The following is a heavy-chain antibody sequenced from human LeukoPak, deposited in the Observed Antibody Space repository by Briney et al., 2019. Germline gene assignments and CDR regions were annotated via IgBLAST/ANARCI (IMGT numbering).Heavy chain of an antibody. CDR1: SESFSGGY. Sequence: PSETLSLTCSVYSESFSGGYWSWIRQPPGKGLDWIGEISDNEGIKYSPSLKSRVTISVDTSKNQFSLKLTSVTAADTAVYYCARGXXRSKTXYWGQGSLXXXXS. V-gene: IGHV4-34*01. D-gene: IGHD2-2*01. CDR2: ISDNEGI. J-gene: IGHJ4*02. CDR3: ARGXXRSKTXY.